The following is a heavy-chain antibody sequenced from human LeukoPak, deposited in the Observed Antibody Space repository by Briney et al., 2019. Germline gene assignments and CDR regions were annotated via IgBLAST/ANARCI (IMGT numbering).Heavy chain of an antibody. Sequence: GGSLRLSCAASGFTFSSYSMNWVRQAPGKGLEWVSSISSSSSYIYYADSVKGRFTISRDNAKNSLYLQMNSLRAEDTAVYYCAREGPFWVPAANKRCDYWGQGTLVTVSS. CDR1: GFTFSSYS. J-gene: IGHJ4*02. V-gene: IGHV3-21*01. CDR3: AREGPFWVPAANKRCDY. CDR2: ISSSSSYI. D-gene: IGHD2-2*01.